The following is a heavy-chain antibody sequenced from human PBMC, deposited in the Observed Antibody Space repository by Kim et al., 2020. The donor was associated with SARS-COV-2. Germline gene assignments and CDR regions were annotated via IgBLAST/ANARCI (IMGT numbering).Heavy chain of an antibody. Sequence: SETLSLTCTVSGGSISSSSYYWGWIRQPPGKGLEWIGSIYYSGSTYYNPSLKSRVTISVDTSKNQFSLKLSSVTAADTAVYYCARQVTGAAAGPKGFDPWGQGTLVTVSS. J-gene: IGHJ5*02. V-gene: IGHV4-39*01. CDR1: GGSISSSSYY. CDR3: ARQVTGAAAGPKGFDP. CDR2: IYYSGST. D-gene: IGHD6-13*01.